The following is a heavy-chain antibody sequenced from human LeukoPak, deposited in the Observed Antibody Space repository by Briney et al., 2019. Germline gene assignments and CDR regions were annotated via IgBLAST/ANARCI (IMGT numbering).Heavy chain of an antibody. J-gene: IGHJ3*01. CDR3: AKDLGNTVFGVVIPLRGAFDV. CDR2: ISARRGNT. V-gene: IGHV3-23*01. Sequence: GGSLRLSCAASGFTFSNFAMSWVRQTPGKGLQWVSSISARRGNTYYADSVKGRFTISRDNSNNLLHLQMNSLRAEDSALYYCAKDLGNTVFGVVIPLRGAFDVWGQGTMVTVS. CDR1: GFTFSNFA. D-gene: IGHD3-3*01.